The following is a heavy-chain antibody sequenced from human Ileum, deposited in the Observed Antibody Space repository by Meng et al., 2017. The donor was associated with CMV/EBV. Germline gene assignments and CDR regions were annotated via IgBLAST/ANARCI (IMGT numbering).Heavy chain of an antibody. D-gene: IGHD4-17*01. V-gene: IGHV3-48*04. CDR3: TTDLDGDYDFDY. Sequence: GGSLRLSCVGSGFSFRTYGMNWVRQAPGKRLEWVSHINSGSGNIGYADSVKGRFIISRDIAENSLYLQMNNLRAEDTAVYYCTTDLDGDYDFDYWGQGTLVTVSS. CDR1: GFSFRTYG. CDR2: INSGSGNI. J-gene: IGHJ4*02.